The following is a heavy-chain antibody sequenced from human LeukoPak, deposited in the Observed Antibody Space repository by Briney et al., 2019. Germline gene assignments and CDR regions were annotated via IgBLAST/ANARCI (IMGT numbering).Heavy chain of an antibody. CDR3: AKVGSGWPGYYFDY. J-gene: IGHJ4*02. CDR1: GFTFSSYA. CDR2: ISSNGGTT. Sequence: GGSLRLSCAASGFTFSSYAMHWVRLSPGKGLESVSGISSNGGTTSYADSVQGRFTISRDNSKNTLYLQMGSLRGEDMAVYYCAKVGSGWPGYYFDYWGQGTLVTVSS. D-gene: IGHD6-19*01. V-gene: IGHV3-64*02.